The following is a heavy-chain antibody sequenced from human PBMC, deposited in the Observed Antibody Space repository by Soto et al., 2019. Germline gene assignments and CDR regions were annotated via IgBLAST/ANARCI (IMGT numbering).Heavy chain of an antibody. CDR1: GFDFNKYA. CDR2: ITSNGDST. D-gene: IGHD2-2*02. Sequence: GGSLRLSCAAFGFDFNKYAMTWVRQAPGKGLQWVSSITSNGDSTYYADSVKGRFTTSRDNSKNTLYLQMNSLRADDTAVFYCAKDSPSYTTSPFYFGSWGQGTLGTSPQ. CDR3: AKDSPSYTTSPFYFGS. V-gene: IGHV3-23*01. J-gene: IGHJ4*02.